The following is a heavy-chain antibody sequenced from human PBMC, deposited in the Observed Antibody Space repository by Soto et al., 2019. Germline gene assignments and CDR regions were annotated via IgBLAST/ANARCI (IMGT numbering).Heavy chain of an antibody. V-gene: IGHV4-61*01. J-gene: IGHJ4*02. Sequence: QVQLQESGPGLVKPSETLSLTCTVSGGSVSSGNYYWSWIRQPPGKGLEWIGYFYYTGSTNYNPAHKSRVTISIDASRNQFSLSLSSVTAADTAVYCCARSMHYSDGSNSSPFACWGQGTLVTVSS. CDR1: GGSVSSGNYY. CDR3: ARSMHYSDGSNSSPFAC. CDR2: FYYTGST. D-gene: IGHD3-22*01.